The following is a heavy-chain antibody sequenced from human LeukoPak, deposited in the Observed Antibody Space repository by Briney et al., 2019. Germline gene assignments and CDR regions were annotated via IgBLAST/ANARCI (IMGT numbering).Heavy chain of an antibody. CDR3: ARERKGWPTSSYYYFDY. V-gene: IGHV4-59*01. Sequence: PSETLSLTCTVSGGSISSYYWSWIRQPPGKGLEWIGYIYYSGSTNYNPSLKSRVTISVDTSKNQFSLKLSSVTAADTAVYYCARERKGWPTSSYYYFDYWGQGTLVTVSS. J-gene: IGHJ4*02. D-gene: IGHD6-6*01. CDR1: GGSISSYY. CDR2: IYYSGST.